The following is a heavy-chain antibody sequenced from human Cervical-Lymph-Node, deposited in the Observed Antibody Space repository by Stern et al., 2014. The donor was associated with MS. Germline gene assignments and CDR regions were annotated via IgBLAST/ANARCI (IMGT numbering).Heavy chain of an antibody. CDR2: ISYDGSNK. CDR3: ARDPSGDDSSGYYF. Sequence: VQLLESGGGVVQPGRSLRLSCAASGFTFSSYAMHWVRQAPGKGLEWVAVISYDGSNKYYADSVKGRFTISRDNSKNTLYLQMNSLRAEDTAVYYCARDPSGDDSSGYYFWGQGTLVTVSS. V-gene: IGHV3-30*01. J-gene: IGHJ4*02. CDR1: GFTFSSYA. D-gene: IGHD3-22*01.